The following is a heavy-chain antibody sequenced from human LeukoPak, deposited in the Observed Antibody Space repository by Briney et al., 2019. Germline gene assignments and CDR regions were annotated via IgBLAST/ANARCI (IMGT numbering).Heavy chain of an antibody. J-gene: IGHJ4*02. D-gene: IGHD1-26*01. CDR2: ISYDGSNK. V-gene: IGHV3-30*18. CDR3: VKDSGSGSNGGYY. CDR1: GFTFSSYG. Sequence: PGRSLRLSCAASGFTFSSYGMHWVRQAPGKGLEWVAVISYDGSNKYYADSVKGRFTISRDNSKNTLYLQMNSLRAEDTAVYYCVKDSGSGSNGGYYWGQGTLVTVSS.